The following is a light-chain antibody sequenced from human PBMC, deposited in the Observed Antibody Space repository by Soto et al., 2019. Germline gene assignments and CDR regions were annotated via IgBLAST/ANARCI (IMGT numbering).Light chain of an antibody. Sequence: SALTQPASVSGSPGQSITISCTGTSSDVGAYNYVSWCQHHPGKAPKLIIYDVNNRPSGVSNRFSGSKSGNTASLTISGLKADDEAYYYCTSYTTSSTGVFGGGTKVTVL. CDR1: SSDVGAYNY. V-gene: IGLV2-14*03. CDR3: TSYTTSSTGV. CDR2: DVN. J-gene: IGLJ3*02.